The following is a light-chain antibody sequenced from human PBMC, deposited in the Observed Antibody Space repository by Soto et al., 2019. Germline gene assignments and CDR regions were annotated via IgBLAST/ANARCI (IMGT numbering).Light chain of an antibody. Sequence: EIVMTQSPATLSVSPGERASLSCRASQSVGSNLAWYQQTAGQAPRLLIYGASTRATGIPARFSGSGCGTEFTLTISSLQSEDFAVYSCKQYTNWPYTFGQGTKLEIK. CDR3: KQYTNWPYT. CDR2: GAS. V-gene: IGKV3-15*01. J-gene: IGKJ2*01. CDR1: QSVGSN.